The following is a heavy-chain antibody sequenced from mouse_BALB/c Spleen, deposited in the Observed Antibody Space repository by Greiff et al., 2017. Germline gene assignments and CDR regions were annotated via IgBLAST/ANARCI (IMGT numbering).Heavy chain of an antibody. CDR3: ARETTVTMDWYFDV. Sequence: EVKLMESGGGLVKPGGSLKLSCAASGFTFSSYAMSWVRQSPEKRLEWVAEISSGGSYTYYPDTVTGRFTISRDNAKNTLYLEMSSLRSEDTAMYYCARETTVTMDWYFDVWGAGTTVTVSS. D-gene: IGHD2-2*01. V-gene: IGHV5-9-4*01. CDR1: GFTFSSYA. CDR2: ISSGGSYT. J-gene: IGHJ1*01.